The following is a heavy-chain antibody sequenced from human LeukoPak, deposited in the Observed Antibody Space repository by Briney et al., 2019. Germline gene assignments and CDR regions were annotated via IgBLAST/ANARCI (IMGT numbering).Heavy chain of an antibody. CDR2: IYYSGST. V-gene: IGHV4-61*01. D-gene: IGHD3-10*01. Sequence: SETLSLTCIVSGYSITSGYYWSWIRQPPGKGLEWIGYIYYSGSTNYNPSLKSRVTISVDTSKNQFSLKLSSVTAADTAVYYCARATTDVLLWFGELGPFDYWGQGTLVTVSS. CDR3: ARATTDVLLWFGELGPFDY. CDR1: GYSITSGYY. J-gene: IGHJ4*02.